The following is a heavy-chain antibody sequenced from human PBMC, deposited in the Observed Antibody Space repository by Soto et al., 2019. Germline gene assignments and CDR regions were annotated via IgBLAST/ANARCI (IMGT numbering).Heavy chain of an antibody. J-gene: IGHJ3*02. D-gene: IGHD6-13*01. CDR2: IRSKADGGTT. CDR1: GITFSNAW. CDR3: ATTRPGTNVFDN. V-gene: IGHV3-15*01. Sequence: EVQLVESGGGLVEPGGSLRLSCAASGITFSNAWMNWVRKAPGKGLEYIGRIRSKADGGTTEYDAPVEGRFTVSRDDSKNTMDLQMSRLNTEDTAVYYCATTRPGTNVFDNWGQGTLVTVSS.